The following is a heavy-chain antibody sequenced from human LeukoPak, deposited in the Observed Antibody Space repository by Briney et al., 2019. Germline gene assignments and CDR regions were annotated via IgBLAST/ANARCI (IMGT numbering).Heavy chain of an antibody. Sequence: GGSLRLSCAASGFTFSSYWMSWVRQAPGKGLEWVANIKEDGSEKYYVDSVKGRFTISRDNGKNSLYLQMNSLRAEDTAVYYCARTLAARHTSGYIDYLGQGTLVTVSS. V-gene: IGHV3-7*01. J-gene: IGHJ4*02. CDR3: ARTLAARHTSGYIDY. CDR2: IKEDGSEK. D-gene: IGHD3-22*01. CDR1: GFTFSSYW.